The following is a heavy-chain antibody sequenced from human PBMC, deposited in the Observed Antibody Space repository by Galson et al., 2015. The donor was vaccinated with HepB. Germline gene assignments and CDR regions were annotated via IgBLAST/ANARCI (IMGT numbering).Heavy chain of an antibody. D-gene: IGHD6-13*01. V-gene: IGHV3-11*03. J-gene: IGHJ4*02. CDR3: ARSIAAAGTGFDH. CDR1: GFTFSDYY. CDR2: ISSSSSYT. Sequence: SLRLSCAASGFTFSDYYMSWIRQAPGKGLEWVSYISSSSSYTNYADSVKGRFTISRDNAKNSLYLQMNSLRAEDTAVYYCARSIAAAGTGFDHWGQGTLVTVTS.